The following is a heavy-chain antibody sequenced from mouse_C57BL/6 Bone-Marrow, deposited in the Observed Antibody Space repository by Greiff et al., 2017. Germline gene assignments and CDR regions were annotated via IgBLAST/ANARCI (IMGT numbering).Heavy chain of an antibody. V-gene: IGHV1-82*01. J-gene: IGHJ4*01. D-gene: IGHD3-2*02. CDR3: AREEGGSGFYAMDY. CDR1: GYAFSSSW. CDR2: IYPGDGDT. Sequence: VQLQQSGPELVKPGASVKISCKASGYAFSSSWMNWVKQRPGKGLEWIGRIYPGDGDTNYNGKFKGKATLTADKSSSTAYMQLSSLTSEDSAVYFCAREEGGSGFYAMDYWGQGTSVTVSS.